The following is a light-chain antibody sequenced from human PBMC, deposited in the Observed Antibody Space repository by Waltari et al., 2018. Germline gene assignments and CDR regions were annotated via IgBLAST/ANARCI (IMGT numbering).Light chain of an antibody. CDR2: VNSDGSH. Sequence: QLVLTQSPSASASLGASVKLTCTLSSGHSSNIIAWLQQQPGKGPRYLMKVNSDGSHRKGDDIPDRFSGSSSGVERYLTISSLQSEDEADYYCETGGHGTWVFGGGTKLTVL. V-gene: IGLV4-69*01. CDR3: ETGGHGTWV. CDR1: SGHSSNI. J-gene: IGLJ3*02.